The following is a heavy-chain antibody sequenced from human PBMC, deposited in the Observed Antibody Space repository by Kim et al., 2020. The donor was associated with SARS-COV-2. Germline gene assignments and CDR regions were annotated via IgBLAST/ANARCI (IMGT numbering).Heavy chain of an antibody. V-gene: IGHV3-7*03. CDR2: IKEDGSDL. D-gene: IGHD3-16*02. CDR1: GFIFSNYW. CDR3: VRDNTFRYIYYGLDV. Sequence: GGSLRLSCTASGFIFSNYWMSWVRQVPGKGLEWVAYIKEDGSDLSYVDSVKGRFIISRDNAKNSLYLQINGLRAEDTAVYYCVRDNTFRYIYYGLDVWGQGTTVSVSS. J-gene: IGHJ6*02.